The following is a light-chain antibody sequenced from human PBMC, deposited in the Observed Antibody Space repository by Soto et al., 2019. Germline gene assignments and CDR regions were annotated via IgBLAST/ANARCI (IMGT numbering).Light chain of an antibody. J-gene: IGKJ1*01. V-gene: IGKV1-5*03. CDR2: KAS. Sequence: DIQMTQSPSTLSASVGDRVSITCRTSQSINSWLAWYQQKPGEAPKLLIYKASSLESGVPSRFSGSGSGTEFTLTISSLQPDDFATYYCQQYSSYPWTFGQGTKVDIK. CDR3: QQYSSYPWT. CDR1: QSINSW.